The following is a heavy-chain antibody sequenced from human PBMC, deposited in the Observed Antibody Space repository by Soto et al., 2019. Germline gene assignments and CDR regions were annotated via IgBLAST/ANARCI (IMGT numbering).Heavy chain of an antibody. Sequence: QVQLQQWGAGLLKPSETLSLTCAVYGGSFSGYYWNWIRQPPGKGLEWIGEINHSGSTNYNPSLKXRVTLSVDTSKNQFSLKLSSVTAADTAVYYCARGGGRIFDYWGQGTLVTVSS. J-gene: IGHJ4*02. V-gene: IGHV4-34*01. CDR3: ARGGGRIFDY. CDR1: GGSFSGYY. CDR2: INHSGST. D-gene: IGHD3-16*01.